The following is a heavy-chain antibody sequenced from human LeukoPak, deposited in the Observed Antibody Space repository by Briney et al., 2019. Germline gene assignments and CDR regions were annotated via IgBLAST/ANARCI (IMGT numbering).Heavy chain of an antibody. J-gene: IGHJ6*02. Sequence: GGSLRLSCAASGFTFSSYSMNWVRQAPGKGLEWVSAMNNGPGATFYRDSVGGRFTISRDDSKSTLYLQMNSLRAEDTGTYYCAKTHYDLLDVWGQGTTVTVSS. V-gene: IGHV3-23*01. CDR2: MNNGPGAT. D-gene: IGHD5-12*01. CDR1: GFTFSSYS. CDR3: AKTHYDLLDV.